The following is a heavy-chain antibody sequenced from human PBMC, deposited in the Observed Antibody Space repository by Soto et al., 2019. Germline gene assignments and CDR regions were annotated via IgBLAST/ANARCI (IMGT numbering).Heavy chain of an antibody. J-gene: IGHJ5*02. CDR2: ISAYNGNT. CDR1: GYTFTSYG. Sequence: VKVSCKASGYTFTSYGISWVRQAPGQGPEWMGWISAYNGNTNYAQKLQGRVTMTTDTSTSTAYMELRSLRSDDTAVYYCASSSYGDYWFDPWGQGTQVTVSS. D-gene: IGHD4-17*01. V-gene: IGHV1-18*01. CDR3: ASSSYGDYWFDP.